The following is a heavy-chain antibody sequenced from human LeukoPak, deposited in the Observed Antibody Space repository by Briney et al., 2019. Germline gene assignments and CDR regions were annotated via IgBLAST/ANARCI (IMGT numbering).Heavy chain of an antibody. CDR1: GFTFSSYS. Sequence: GGSLRLSCAASGFTFSSYSMNWVRQAPGKGLEWVSSISSSSSYIYYADSVRSRFTISRDNAKNSLYLQMDSLRAEDTAVYYCASLITVTQFHYYYGMDVWGQGTTVTVSS. J-gene: IGHJ6*02. CDR3: ASLITVTQFHYYYGMDV. CDR2: ISSSSSYI. V-gene: IGHV3-21*01. D-gene: IGHD4-17*01.